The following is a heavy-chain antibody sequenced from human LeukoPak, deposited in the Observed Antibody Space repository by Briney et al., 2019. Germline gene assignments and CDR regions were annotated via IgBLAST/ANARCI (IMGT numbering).Heavy chain of an antibody. CDR1: GFTFSSYS. CDR3: ARCDSSSYYYYYYMDV. J-gene: IGHJ6*03. Sequence: GGSLRLSCAASGFTFSSYSMNWVRQAPGKGLEWVSYISSSSSTIYYADSVKGRFTISRDNAKNSLYLQMNSLRAEDTAVYYCARCDSSSYYYYYYMDVWGKGTTVTVSS. V-gene: IGHV3-48*01. D-gene: IGHD6-6*01. CDR2: ISSSSSTI.